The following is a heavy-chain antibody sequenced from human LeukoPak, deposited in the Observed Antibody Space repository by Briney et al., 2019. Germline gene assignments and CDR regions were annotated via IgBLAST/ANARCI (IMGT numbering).Heavy chain of an antibody. CDR2: INSDGSRT. V-gene: IGHV3-74*01. CDR1: GFTFSNYW. D-gene: IGHD3-10*01. Sequence: GGSLRLSCAASGFTFSNYWMHWVRPAPGKGLGWVSRINSDGSRTTYADSVKGRFTISRDNAKNTLYLQMNSLRAEDTAVYYCARGRYYYGSGIDCWGQGTLVTVSS. CDR3: ARGRYYYGSGIDC. J-gene: IGHJ4*02.